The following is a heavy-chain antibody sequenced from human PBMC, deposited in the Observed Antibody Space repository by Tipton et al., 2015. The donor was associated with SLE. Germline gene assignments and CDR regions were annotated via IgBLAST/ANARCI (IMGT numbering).Heavy chain of an antibody. Sequence: TLSLTCSVSGGSISTTDHYWGWVRQPPGKGLEWIGSVFYSGNTYYNESLQSRVTISIDTSKNHFSLKLYSVTAADTAVYYCARVDSSSWFYTLFDPWGQGTLVTVSS. D-gene: IGHD2-2*02. CDR1: GGSISTTDHY. CDR2: VFYSGNT. CDR3: ARVDSSSWFYTLFDP. J-gene: IGHJ5*02. V-gene: IGHV4-39*07.